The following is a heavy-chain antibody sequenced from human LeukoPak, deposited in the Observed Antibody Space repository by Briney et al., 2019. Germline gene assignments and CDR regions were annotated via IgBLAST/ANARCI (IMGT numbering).Heavy chain of an antibody. CDR3: ARDRASSGWFDY. V-gene: IGHV4-59*01. CDR2: IYYSGSA. D-gene: IGHD6-19*01. J-gene: IGHJ4*02. Sequence: SETLSLTCTVSGGSIMGIYWGWIRQPPGKGLEWIGFIYYSGSANYNPSLKSRVTMSVDMSKNQFSLKLSSVTAADTAFYYCARDRASSGWFDYWGQGALVTVSS. CDR1: GGSIMGIY.